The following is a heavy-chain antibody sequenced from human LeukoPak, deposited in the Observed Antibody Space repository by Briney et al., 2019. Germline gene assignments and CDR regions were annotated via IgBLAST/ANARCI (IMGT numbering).Heavy chain of an antibody. Sequence: PGGSLRLSCAASGFTFSDYYMSWIRQAPGKGLEWVSYISSSGSTIYYADSVKGRFTISRDNAKNSLYLQMNSLRAEDMAVYYCARGSYYYDSSGYYMDVWGKGTTVTVSS. CDR3: ARGSYYYDSSGYYMDV. V-gene: IGHV3-11*04. CDR2: ISSSGSTI. CDR1: GFTFSDYY. J-gene: IGHJ6*03. D-gene: IGHD3-22*01.